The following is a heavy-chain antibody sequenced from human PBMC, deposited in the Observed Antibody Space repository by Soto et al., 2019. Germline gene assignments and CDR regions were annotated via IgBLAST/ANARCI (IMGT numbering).Heavy chain of an antibody. Sequence: GGSLRLSCAASGFTFSNYAMHWVRQAPGKGLEWVAIIWYDGTNKFYADSVKGRFTISRDNAKNTLYLQMNSLRAEDTAVYYCARGPSRITFFHWAYYYYYCMYFWGQGTSVSVSS. CDR3: ARGPSRITFFHWAYYYYYCMYF. J-gene: IGHJ6*02. CDR1: GFTFSNYA. D-gene: IGHD3-3*01. V-gene: IGHV3-33*01. CDR2: IWYDGTNK.